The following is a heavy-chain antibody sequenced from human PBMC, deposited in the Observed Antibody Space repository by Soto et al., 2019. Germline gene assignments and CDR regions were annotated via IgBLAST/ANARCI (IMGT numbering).Heavy chain of an antibody. CDR2: ISYDGSNK. CDR1: GFTFSSYA. CDR3: ARAHGYSYGPFDY. Sequence: QVQLVESGGGVVQPGRSLRLSCAASGFTFSSYAMHWVRQAPGKGLEWVAVISYDGSNKYYADSVKGRFIISRDNSKNTLYLQMNSLRAEDTAVYYCARAHGYSYGPFDYWGQGTLVTVSS. J-gene: IGHJ4*02. V-gene: IGHV3-30-3*01. D-gene: IGHD5-18*01.